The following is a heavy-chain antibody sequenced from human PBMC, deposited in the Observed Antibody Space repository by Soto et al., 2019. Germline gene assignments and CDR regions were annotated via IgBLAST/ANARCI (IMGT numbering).Heavy chain of an antibody. CDR3: ARGYCSSTSCRYYYYYMDV. Sequence: PSQTLSLTCAICGDSVSSNSAAWNWIRQSPSRGLEWLGRTYYRSKWYNDYAVSVKSRITINPDTSKNQFSLQLNSVTPEDTAVYYCARGYCSSTSCRYYYYYMDVWGKGTTVTV. D-gene: IGHD2-2*01. V-gene: IGHV6-1*01. J-gene: IGHJ6*03. CDR1: GDSVSSNSAA. CDR2: TYYRSKWYN.